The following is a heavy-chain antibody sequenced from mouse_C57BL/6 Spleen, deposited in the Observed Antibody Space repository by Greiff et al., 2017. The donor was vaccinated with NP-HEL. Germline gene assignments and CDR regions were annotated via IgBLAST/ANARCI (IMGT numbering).Heavy chain of an antibody. CDR3: ARDELGLDY. CDR2: ISDGGSYT. Sequence: EVQGVESGGGLVKPGGSLKLSCAASGFTFSSYAMSWVRQTPEKRLEWVATISDGGSYTYYPDNVKGRFPISRDNAKNNLYLQMSHLKSEDTAMYYCARDELGLDYWGQGTTLTVSS. V-gene: IGHV5-4*01. D-gene: IGHD4-1*01. J-gene: IGHJ2*01. CDR1: GFTFSSYA.